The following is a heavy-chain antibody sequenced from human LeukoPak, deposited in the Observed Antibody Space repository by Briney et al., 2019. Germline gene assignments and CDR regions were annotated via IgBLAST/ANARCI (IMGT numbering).Heavy chain of an antibody. CDR3: ARLDRDWGSVADY. CDR1: GYTFTGYY. J-gene: IGHJ4*02. V-gene: IGHV1-2*02. D-gene: IGHD7-27*01. Sequence: ASVKVSCKASGYTFTGYYMHWVRQAPGQGLEWMGWINPNSGGTNYVQKFQARVTMTRDTSNSTAYMELSRLRSDDTAVYYCARLDRDWGSVADYWGQGTLVTVSS. CDR2: INPNSGGT.